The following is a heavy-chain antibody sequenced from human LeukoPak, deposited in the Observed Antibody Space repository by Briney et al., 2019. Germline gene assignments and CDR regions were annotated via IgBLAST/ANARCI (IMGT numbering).Heavy chain of an antibody. CDR2: INPRGSEK. J-gene: IGHJ4*02. V-gene: IGHV3-7*01. Sequence: GGSLRLSCAVSGLTFSSSWMDWVRQVPGKGLEWVASINPRGSEKYSADSVKGRFTISRDNAKNSLYLQMDSLGVEDTAFYYCARDLAYSRLDYWGQGMLVTVSS. D-gene: IGHD5-18*01. CDR1: GLTFSSSW. CDR3: ARDLAYSRLDY.